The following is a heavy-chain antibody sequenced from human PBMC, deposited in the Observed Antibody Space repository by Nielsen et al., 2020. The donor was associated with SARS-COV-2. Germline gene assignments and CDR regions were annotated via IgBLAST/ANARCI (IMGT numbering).Heavy chain of an antibody. Sequence: GGSLRLSCAASGFTFSSYGMHWVRQAPGKGLEWVAVIWYDGSNKYYADSVKGRFTISRDNSKNTLYLQMNSLRAEDTAMYYCARQSSTSSWAGYYYYGMDVWGQGTTVTVSS. CDR2: IWYDGSNK. V-gene: IGHV3-33*08. CDR1: GFTFSSYG. D-gene: IGHD2-2*01. CDR3: ARQSSTSSWAGYYYYGMDV. J-gene: IGHJ6*02.